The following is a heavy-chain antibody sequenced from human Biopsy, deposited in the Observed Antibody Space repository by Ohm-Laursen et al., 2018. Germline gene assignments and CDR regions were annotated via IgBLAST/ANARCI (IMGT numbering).Heavy chain of an antibody. CDR3: ALQSVAQMKNFDY. J-gene: IGHJ4*02. CDR1: GYTFTAFS. CDR2: INPKSGDT. D-gene: IGHD6-19*01. Sequence: GASVKVSRKPSGYTFTAFSVHWLRQAPGQGLEWMGWINPKSGDTDYAHKFQGNITMTRDTSMSTAYMEMSRLRCDDTAVYYCALQSVAQMKNFDYWGQGTLVTVSS. V-gene: IGHV1-2*02.